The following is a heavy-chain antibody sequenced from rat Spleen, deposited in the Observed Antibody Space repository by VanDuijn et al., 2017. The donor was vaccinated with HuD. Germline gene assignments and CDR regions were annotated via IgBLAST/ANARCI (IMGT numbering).Heavy chain of an antibody. V-gene: IGHV5-25*01. Sequence: EVQLVESGGGLVQPARSMKLSCAASGFTFSNYYMAWVRQAPTKGLEWVASISTSGDSTYYRDSVKGRFTISRDNAKSTLYLQMDSLRSEDTATYYCARPNYGYPFAYWGQGTLVTVSS. CDR2: ISTSGDST. J-gene: IGHJ3*01. CDR1: GFTFSNYY. CDR3: ARPNYGYPFAY. D-gene: IGHD1-11*01.